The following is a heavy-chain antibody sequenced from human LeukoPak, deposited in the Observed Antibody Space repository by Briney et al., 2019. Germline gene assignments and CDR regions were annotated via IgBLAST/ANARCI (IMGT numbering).Heavy chain of an antibody. V-gene: IGHV3-53*01. CDR3: ARRAGALYYYDTSGPFDH. D-gene: IGHD3-22*01. CDR2: IYTGGST. J-gene: IGHJ4*02. CDR1: GFSVSNNY. Sequence: GGSLRHSCAASGFSVSNNYMSWVRQAPGQGLEWVSVIYTGGSTHYADSVKGRFIISRDNSKNTVYLQMNSLRADDTAVYFCARRAGALYYYDTSGPFDHWGRGTLVTVS.